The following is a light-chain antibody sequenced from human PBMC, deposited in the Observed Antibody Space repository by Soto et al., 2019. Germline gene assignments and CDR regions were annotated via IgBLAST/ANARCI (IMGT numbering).Light chain of an antibody. CDR1: NNDVGGYNF. J-gene: IGLJ1*01. V-gene: IGLV2-14*01. CDR2: EVS. CDR3: SSYRSSSPIYV. Sequence: QSVLTQPASVSGSPGQSITISCTGTNNDVGGYNFVSWYQQPPGKAPKLMIFEVSHRPSGISNRFSGSKSGNTASLTISGLQAEDEADYYCSSYRSSSPIYVFGTGTKVTVL.